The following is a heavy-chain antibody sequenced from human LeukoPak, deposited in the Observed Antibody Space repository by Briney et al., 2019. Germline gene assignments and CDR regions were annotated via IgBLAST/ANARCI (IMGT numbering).Heavy chain of an antibody. D-gene: IGHD2-8*01. V-gene: IGHV5-51*01. J-gene: IGHJ6*03. CDR1: GYSFTSYW. CDR2: IYPGDSDT. CDR3: ARHMGYCTNGVCLHYYYYMDV. Sequence: GESLKISCKGSGYSFTSYWIGWVRQMPGKGLEWMGIIYPGDSDTRYSPSFQGQVTISADKSISIAYLQWSSLKASDTAMYYCARHMGYCTNGVCLHYYYYMDVWGKGTTVTVSS.